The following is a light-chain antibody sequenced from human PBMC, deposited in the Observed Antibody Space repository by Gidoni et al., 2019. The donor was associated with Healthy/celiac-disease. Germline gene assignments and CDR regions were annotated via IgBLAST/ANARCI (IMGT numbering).Light chain of an antibody. CDR1: QSVTSSF. Sequence: IVLTQSPGTLSLSPGERATLSCRASQSVTSSFLAWYQQKLGQAPRRLIYGASSRATGIPDRFSGSGSGTDFTLTISRLEPEDFAVYYCQQYGSSPGTFGGXTKVEIK. CDR3: QQYGSSPGT. J-gene: IGKJ4*01. CDR2: GAS. V-gene: IGKV3-20*01.